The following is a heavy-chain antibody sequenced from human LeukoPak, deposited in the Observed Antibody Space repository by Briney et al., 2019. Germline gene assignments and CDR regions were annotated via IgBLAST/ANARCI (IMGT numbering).Heavy chain of an antibody. CDR2: INSDGSSI. J-gene: IGHJ4*02. Sequence: GGSLRLSCAASGFTFSSYSMNWVRQAPGKGLVWVSDINSDGSSIRYADSVKGRFTISRDNAKNTLYLQMNSLRAEDTAVYCCARVPVVVEDFDYWGQGTLVTVSS. CDR3: ARVPVVVEDFDY. D-gene: IGHD3-22*01. V-gene: IGHV3-74*01. CDR1: GFTFSSYS.